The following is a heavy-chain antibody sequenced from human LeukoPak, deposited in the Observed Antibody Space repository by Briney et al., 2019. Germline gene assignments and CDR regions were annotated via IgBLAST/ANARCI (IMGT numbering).Heavy chain of an antibody. CDR3: ARHEVVEGARLVGATLGDY. D-gene: IGHD1-26*01. J-gene: IGHJ4*02. V-gene: IGHV4-61*02. CDR1: GGSISSGSYY. Sequence: SETLSLTCTVSGGSISSGSYYWSWIRQPAGKGLEWIGRIYISGSTNYNPSLKSRVTISVDTSKNQFSLTLSSVTAADTAMYYCARHEVVEGARLVGATLGDYWGQGTLVTVSS. CDR2: IYISGST.